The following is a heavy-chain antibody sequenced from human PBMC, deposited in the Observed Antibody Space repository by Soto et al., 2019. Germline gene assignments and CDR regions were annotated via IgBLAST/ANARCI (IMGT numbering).Heavy chain of an antibody. Sequence: LGESLKISCKGSGYSFTSYWIGWVRQMPGKGLEWMGIIYPGDSDTRYSPSFQGQVTISADKSISTAYLQWSSLKASDTAMYYCARPDCSGGSCFNAFDIWGQGTMVTVSS. J-gene: IGHJ3*02. CDR2: IYPGDSDT. CDR3: ARPDCSGGSCFNAFDI. D-gene: IGHD2-15*01. CDR1: GYSFTSYW. V-gene: IGHV5-51*01.